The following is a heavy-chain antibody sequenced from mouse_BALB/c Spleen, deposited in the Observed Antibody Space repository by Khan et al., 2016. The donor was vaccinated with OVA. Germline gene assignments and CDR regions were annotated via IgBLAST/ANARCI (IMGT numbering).Heavy chain of an antibody. Sequence: VELVESGAELAKPGASVKMSCKASGYTFTSYWMHWIKQRPGQGLEWIGYINPTSGYTDYNQKFKDKATLTADKSSSTAYMQLNSLTSDDSAVYYGARDRIDYWGQGTTLTVSS. CDR2: INPTSGYT. CDR3: ARDRIDY. CDR1: GYTFTSYW. V-gene: IGHV1-7*01. J-gene: IGHJ2*01.